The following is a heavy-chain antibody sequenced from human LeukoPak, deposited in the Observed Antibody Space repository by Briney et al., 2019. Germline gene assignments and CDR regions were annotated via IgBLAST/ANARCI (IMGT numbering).Heavy chain of an antibody. CDR2: IKQDGSEK. D-gene: IGHD3-22*01. J-gene: IGHJ4*02. CDR1: GFTFSSYW. CDR3: AREYYDSSGYEDGIDY. Sequence: GGSLRLSCAASGFTFSSYWMSWVRQAPGKGVEWVANIKQDGSEKYYVDSVKGRFTISRDNAKNSLYLQMNSLRAEDTAVYYCAREYYDSSGYEDGIDYWGQGTLVTVSS. V-gene: IGHV3-7*01.